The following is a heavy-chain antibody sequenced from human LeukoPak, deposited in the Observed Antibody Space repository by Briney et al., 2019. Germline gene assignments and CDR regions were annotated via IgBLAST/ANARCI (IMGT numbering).Heavy chain of an antibody. Sequence: GGSLRLSCAASGFTFSSYSMNWVRQAPGKGLEWVSSISSSSSYIYYADSVKGRFTISRDNAKNSLYLQMNSLRAEDTAVYYCARDPQAIRAAFDIWGQGTMVTVSS. CDR2: ISSSSSYI. CDR3: ARDPQAIRAAFDI. CDR1: GFTFSSYS. J-gene: IGHJ3*02. D-gene: IGHD2-2*02. V-gene: IGHV3-21*01.